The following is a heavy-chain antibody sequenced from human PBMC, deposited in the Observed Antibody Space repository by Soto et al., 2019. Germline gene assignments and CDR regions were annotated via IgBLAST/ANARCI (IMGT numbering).Heavy chain of an antibody. CDR1: GGSISSYY. CDR2: IYYSGST. Sequence: KPSETLSLTCTVSGGSISSYYWSWIRQPPGKGLEWIGYIYYSGSTNYNPSLKSRVTISVDTSKNQFSLKLSSVTAADTAVYYCARTKTIAVAGTFSFDYWGQGTLVTVSS. D-gene: IGHD6-19*01. CDR3: ARTKTIAVAGTFSFDY. J-gene: IGHJ4*02. V-gene: IGHV4-59*01.